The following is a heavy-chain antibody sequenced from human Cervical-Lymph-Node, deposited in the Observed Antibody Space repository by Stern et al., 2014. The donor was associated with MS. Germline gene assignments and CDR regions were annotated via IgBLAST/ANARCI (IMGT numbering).Heavy chain of an antibody. CDR3: TIGASRNYYYGMDV. J-gene: IGHJ6*02. D-gene: IGHD5-12*01. CDR2: IRSKANSYAT. Sequence: EVQLVESGGGLVQPGGSLKLSCAASGFTFSGSAMHWVRQASGKGLEWVGRIRSKANSYATAYAASVKGRFTISRDDSKNTAYLQMNSLKTEDTAVYYCTIGASRNYYYGMDVWGQGTTVTVSS. CDR1: GFTFSGSA. V-gene: IGHV3-73*01.